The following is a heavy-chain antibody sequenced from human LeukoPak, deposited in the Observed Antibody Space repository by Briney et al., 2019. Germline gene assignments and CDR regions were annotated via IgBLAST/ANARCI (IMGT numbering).Heavy chain of an antibody. J-gene: IGHJ4*02. D-gene: IGHD2-15*01. Sequence: GASVKVSCKASGGTFRSFAINWVRQAPGKGLEWMGGIIPMINTPKYAQRFQGRVSITADESTSTGYMEVSSLRAEDTAVYYCAKDFRSSGGSCLDYWGQGTLVTVSS. CDR3: AKDFRSSGGSCLDY. V-gene: IGHV1-69*13. CDR2: IIPMINTP. CDR1: GGTFRSFA.